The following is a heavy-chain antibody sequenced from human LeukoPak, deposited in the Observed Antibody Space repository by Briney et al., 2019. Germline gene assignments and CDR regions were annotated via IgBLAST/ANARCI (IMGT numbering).Heavy chain of an antibody. Sequence: ASVKVSCKVSGYTLTELSMHWVRQAPGKGLEWMGGFDPEDGETIYAQKFQGRVTITADKSTSTAYMELSSLRSEDTAVYYCALPHYYDSSGYYDGLDYWGQGTLVTVSS. CDR1: GYTLTELS. D-gene: IGHD3-22*01. CDR3: ALPHYYDSSGYYDGLDY. J-gene: IGHJ4*02. CDR2: FDPEDGET. V-gene: IGHV1-24*01.